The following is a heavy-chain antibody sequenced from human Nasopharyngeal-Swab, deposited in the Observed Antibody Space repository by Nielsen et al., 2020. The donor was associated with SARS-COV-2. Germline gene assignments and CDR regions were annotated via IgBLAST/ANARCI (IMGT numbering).Heavy chain of an antibody. D-gene: IGHD4-23*01. J-gene: IGHJ4*02. CDR1: GYTFTSYG. CDR2: ISAYNGNT. CDR3: ARDQKYTTVVTRGGVIDY. V-gene: IGHV1-18*01. Sequence: ASVKVSCKASGYTFTSYGISWVRQAPGQGLEWMGWISAYNGNTNYAQKLQGRVTMTTDPSTSTAYMELRSLRSDDTAVYYCARDQKYTTVVTRGGVIDYWGQGTLVTVSS.